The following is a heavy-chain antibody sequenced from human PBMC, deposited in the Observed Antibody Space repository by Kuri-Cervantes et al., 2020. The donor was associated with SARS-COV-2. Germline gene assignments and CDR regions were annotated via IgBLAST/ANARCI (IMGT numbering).Heavy chain of an antibody. J-gene: IGHJ5*02. CDR1: GVSVSGSNYY. CDR2: IYHSGRT. Sequence: SETLSLTCTVSGVSVSGSNYYWGWIRQPPGNGLEGVGSIYHSGRTYYNPSLKSRVGIAVETSKNQFSLRLSSVSAADASVYYCARRICSSINCYYYNWFDPWGQGTLVTVSS. CDR3: ARRICSSINCYYYNWFDP. V-gene: IGHV4-39*07. D-gene: IGHD2-2*01.